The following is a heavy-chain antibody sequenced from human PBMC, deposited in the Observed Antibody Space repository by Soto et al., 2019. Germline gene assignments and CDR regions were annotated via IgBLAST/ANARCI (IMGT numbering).Heavy chain of an antibody. V-gene: IGHV3-53*02. Sequence: EVQVLATGGGLIQPGGSLRLSCAASGFTVNSNYMSWVRQAPGEGLQWVSITNTGGTTYYADSVKGRLTVSRDTSKNTLYRQMNSLRAENTAVNYCAKGDSFILAVWGQGTTVSVSS. CDR2: TNTGGTT. CDR1: GFTVNSNY. CDR3: AKGDSFILAV. D-gene: IGHD5-18*01. J-gene: IGHJ6*02.